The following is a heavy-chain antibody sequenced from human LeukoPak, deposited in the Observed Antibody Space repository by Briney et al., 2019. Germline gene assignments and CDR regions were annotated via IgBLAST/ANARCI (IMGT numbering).Heavy chain of an antibody. CDR1: KFTFGSYEM. CDR2: IYHSGST. D-gene: IGHD6-13*01. CDR3: ARKISAAGSRWFDP. V-gene: IGHV4-4*02. Sequence: GSLRLSCAASKFTFGSYEMNWVRQPPGKGLEWIGEIYHSGSTNYNPSLKSRVTISVDKSKNQFSLKPSSVTAADTAVYYCARKISAAGSRWFDPWGQGTLVTVSS. J-gene: IGHJ5*02.